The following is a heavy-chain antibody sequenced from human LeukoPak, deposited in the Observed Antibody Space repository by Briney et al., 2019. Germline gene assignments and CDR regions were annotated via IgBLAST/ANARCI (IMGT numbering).Heavy chain of an antibody. CDR1: GFTFSSYW. J-gene: IGHJ4*02. CDR3: ARRIQGMAPYYFDY. CDR2: LNSDGGST. D-gene: IGHD5-24*01. V-gene: IGHV3-74*01. Sequence: GGSLRLSCTASGFTFSSYWMHWVRHAPGKGLVWVSRLNSDGGSTSYADSVKGRFTISRDNAKNTLYLQMNSLRAEDTAVYYCARRIQGMAPYYFDYWGQGTLVTVSS.